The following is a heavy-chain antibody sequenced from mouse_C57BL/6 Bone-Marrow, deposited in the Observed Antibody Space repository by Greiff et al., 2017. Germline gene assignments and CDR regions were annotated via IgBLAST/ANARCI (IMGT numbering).Heavy chain of an antibody. V-gene: IGHV1-85*01. CDR2: IYPRDGST. D-gene: IGHD2-5*01. J-gene: IGHJ1*03. CDR1: GYTFTSYD. CDR3: TRRYYSKSEYFDV. Sequence: QVHVKQSGPELVKPGASVKLSCKASGYTFTSYDINWVKQRPGQGLEWIGWIYPRDGSTKYNEKFKGKATLTVDTSSSTAYMELHSLTSEDSAVYFCTRRYYSKSEYFDVWGTGTTVTISS.